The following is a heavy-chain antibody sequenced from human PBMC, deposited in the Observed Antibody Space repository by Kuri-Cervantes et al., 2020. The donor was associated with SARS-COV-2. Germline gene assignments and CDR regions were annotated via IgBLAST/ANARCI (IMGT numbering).Heavy chain of an antibody. J-gene: IGHJ5*02. D-gene: IGHD5-12*01. CDR3: ARGPEWLRDMVWFDP. CDR2: VSGDESVK. Sequence: GESLKISCAASGFTFSSPWMHWVRQDPWKGLVWVSRVSGDESVKNYADSVQDRFTVSRDNSKNTLYLQMDRLRAEDTAVYYCARGPEWLRDMVWFDPWGQGTLVTVSS. CDR1: GFTFSSPW. V-gene: IGHV3-74*01.